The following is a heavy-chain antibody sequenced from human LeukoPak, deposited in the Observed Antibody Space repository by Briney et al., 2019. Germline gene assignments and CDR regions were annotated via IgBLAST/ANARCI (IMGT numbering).Heavy chain of an antibody. Sequence: GGSLRLSCSASGFTFISYWMSWVRQAPGKGLEWVANIKQDGSETHYVDSVKGRFTISRDNAKNSLNLQTNSLTVEYTAVYYCARGSGWSGVDFWGQGTLVTVSS. CDR1: GFTFISYW. D-gene: IGHD6-19*01. J-gene: IGHJ4*02. CDR2: IKQDGSET. V-gene: IGHV3-7*01. CDR3: ARGSGWSGVDF.